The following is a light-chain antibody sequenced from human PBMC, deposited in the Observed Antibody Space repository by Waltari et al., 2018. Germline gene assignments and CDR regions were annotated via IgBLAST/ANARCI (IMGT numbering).Light chain of an antibody. Sequence: EIVMTQSPATMSVSPGERATLSCRASQSGSSNLAWYQQKRGQAPRLLIYGASTRAAGIPARFSGSGSGTEFTLTISSLQSEDFAVYYCQHYNNWPHWTFGQGTKVEIK. J-gene: IGKJ1*01. CDR2: GAS. V-gene: IGKV3-15*01. CDR1: QSGSSN. CDR3: QHYNNWPHWT.